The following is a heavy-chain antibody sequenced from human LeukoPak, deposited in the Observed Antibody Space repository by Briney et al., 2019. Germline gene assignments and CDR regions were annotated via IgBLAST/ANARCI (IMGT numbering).Heavy chain of an antibody. D-gene: IGHD6-13*01. V-gene: IGHV4-61*02. CDR2: MYIGGST. CDR1: GGSISSGSYF. CDR3: ARTYSSSWSAWHY. Sequence: PSETLSLTCTVSGGSISSGSYFWSWIRQPAGKGLEWIGRMYIGGSTNYNPSLKSRVSISVDTSKNQFSLKMSPATAADTAVYYCARTYSSSWSAWHYWGQGTLVTVSS. J-gene: IGHJ4*02.